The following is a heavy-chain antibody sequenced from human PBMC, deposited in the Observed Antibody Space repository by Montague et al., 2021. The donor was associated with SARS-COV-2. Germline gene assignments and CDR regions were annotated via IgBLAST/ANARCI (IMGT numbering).Heavy chain of an antibody. CDR2: IYCNGHS. J-gene: IGHJ3*02. CDR1: GGSISNSHYY. CDR3: GRQPPYQTGALDI. Sequence: SETLSLTCTVSGGSISNSHYYCACIRQPPGQQLEWIVSIYCNGHSYYNPSLQIRASISLDTSKNQYYLKLDSVAAADTAVYYGGRQPPYQTGALDIWGQGTMVTVSS. V-gene: IGHV4-39*01. D-gene: IGHD2-2*01.